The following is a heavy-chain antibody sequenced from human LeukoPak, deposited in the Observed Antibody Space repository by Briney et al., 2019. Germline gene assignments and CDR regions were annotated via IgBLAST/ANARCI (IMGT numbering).Heavy chain of an antibody. Sequence: PGGSLRLSCAASGFTFDDYAMHWVRQAPGKGLEWVSGISWNSGSIGYADSVKGRFTISRDNAKNSLYLQMNSLRAEDTALYYCANPHYWGQGTLVTVSS. CDR3: ANPHY. J-gene: IGHJ4*02. CDR1: GFTFDDYA. CDR2: ISWNSGSI. V-gene: IGHV3-9*01.